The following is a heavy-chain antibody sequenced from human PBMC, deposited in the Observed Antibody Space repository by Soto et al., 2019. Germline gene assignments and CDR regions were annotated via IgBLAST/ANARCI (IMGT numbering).Heavy chain of an antibody. CDR2: ISGSAGTT. CDR3: ANWGKSGSDY. CDR1: GFTFRTYS. V-gene: IGHV3-23*01. D-gene: IGHD3-16*01. Sequence: GGSLRLSCVATGFTFRTYSMGWVRQSPGKGLEWVSGISGSAGTTYYTDSLKGRFTISRDNSKNTLYLQMNSLRAEDTAVYYCANWGKSGSDYWGQGTLVTVSS. J-gene: IGHJ4*02.